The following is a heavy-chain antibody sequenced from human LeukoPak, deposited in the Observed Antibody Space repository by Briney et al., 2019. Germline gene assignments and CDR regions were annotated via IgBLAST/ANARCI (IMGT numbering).Heavy chain of an antibody. CDR3: AATTPPTNRGGWPYFDY. CDR1: GGSMSSYY. D-gene: IGHD6-19*01. V-gene: IGHV4-59*08. Sequence: PSETLSLTCTVSGGSMSSYYWSWIRQSPWKEMEWIGYVSHTESTNYDSSLKSRVTISIDTSKNQFSLKLRSVTAADTAVYYCAATTPPTNRGGWPYFDYWGRGTLVTVSA. J-gene: IGHJ4*02. CDR2: VSHTEST.